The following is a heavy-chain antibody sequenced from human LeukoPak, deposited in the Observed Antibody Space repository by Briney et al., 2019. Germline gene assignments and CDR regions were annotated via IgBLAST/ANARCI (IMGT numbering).Heavy chain of an antibody. Sequence: GSLRLSCAASGLTFSSYWMTWVRQAPGKGLEWVANIKEDGSEKYYVDSVKGRFTISRDNAKNSLYLQMNSLRAEDTAVYYCAIGYSPWVWGQGTLVTVSS. V-gene: IGHV3-7*05. CDR2: IKEDGSEK. D-gene: IGHD5-18*01. CDR3: AIGYSPWV. CDR1: GLTFSSYW. J-gene: IGHJ4*02.